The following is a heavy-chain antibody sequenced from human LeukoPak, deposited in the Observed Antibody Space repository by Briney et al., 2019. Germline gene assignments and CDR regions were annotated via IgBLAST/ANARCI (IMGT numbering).Heavy chain of an antibody. CDR2: IYTSGST. D-gene: IGHD2-2*01. V-gene: IGHV4-4*07. J-gene: IGHJ4*02. Sequence: PSETLSLTCTVSGGSISSYYWSWIRQPAGKGQELIGRIYTSGSTSYNPSLKSRVTMLVDTSKNQFSLKLSSVTAADTAVYYCARDQSLGYCSSTSCYASDYWGQGTLVTVSS. CDR1: GGSISSYY. CDR3: ARDQSLGYCSSTSCYASDY.